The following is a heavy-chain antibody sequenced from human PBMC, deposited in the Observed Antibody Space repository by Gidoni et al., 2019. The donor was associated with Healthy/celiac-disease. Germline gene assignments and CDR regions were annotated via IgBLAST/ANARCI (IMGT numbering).Heavy chain of an antibody. CDR3: AKIPPHYYYGMDV. CDR2: ISGSGGST. V-gene: IGHV3-23*01. J-gene: IGHJ6*02. CDR1: GFNFSSYA. Sequence: EVQLLESGGGLVQPGGSLRPSCAASGFNFSSYARSWVRQAPGKGLEWVSAISGSGGSTYYADSVKGRFTISRDNSKNTLYLQMNSLRAEDTAVYYCAKIPPHYYYGMDVWGQGTTVTVSS. D-gene: IGHD2-21*01.